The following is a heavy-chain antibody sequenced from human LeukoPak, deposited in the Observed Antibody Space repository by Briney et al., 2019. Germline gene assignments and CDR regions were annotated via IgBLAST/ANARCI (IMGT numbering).Heavy chain of an antibody. V-gene: IGHV3-9*03. D-gene: IGHD2-8*02. CDR2: ISWNSGSI. Sequence: GGSLRLSCAASGFTFDDYAMHWVRQAPGKGLEWVSGISWNSGSIGYADSVKGRFTISRDNAKNSLYLQMNSLRAEDMALYYCAKVSGGDDAFDIWGQGTMVTVSS. J-gene: IGHJ3*02. CDR3: AKVSGGDDAFDI. CDR1: GFTFDDYA.